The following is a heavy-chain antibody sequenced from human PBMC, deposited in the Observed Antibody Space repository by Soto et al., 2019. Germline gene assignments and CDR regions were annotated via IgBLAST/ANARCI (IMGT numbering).Heavy chain of an antibody. D-gene: IGHD6-19*01. Sequence: QLQLQESGPGLVKPSETLSLTCTVSGGSISSSSYYWGWIRQPPGKGLEWIGSIYYSGSTYYNPALKSRVTISVDTSKNQFSLKLSSVTAADTAVYYCARHEGGGIAVDYWGQGTLVTVSS. CDR1: GGSISSSSYY. CDR2: IYYSGST. V-gene: IGHV4-39*01. CDR3: ARHEGGGIAVDY. J-gene: IGHJ4*02.